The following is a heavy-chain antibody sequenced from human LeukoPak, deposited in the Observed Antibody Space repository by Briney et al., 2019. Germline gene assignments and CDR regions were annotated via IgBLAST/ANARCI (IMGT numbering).Heavy chain of an antibody. CDR1: GVSIIDHD. CDR2: IYASGST. Sequence: SETLSLTCTVSGVSIIDHDWSWLRQPPGGGLEWIGNIYASGSTYFNPSLRSRVAISVDTSKNQFSLNLTSVTAADTAMFYCARLKPNFLGTFDSWGQGALVTVSS. V-gene: IGHV4-4*09. J-gene: IGHJ4*02. CDR3: ARLKPNFLGTFDS. D-gene: IGHD7-27*01.